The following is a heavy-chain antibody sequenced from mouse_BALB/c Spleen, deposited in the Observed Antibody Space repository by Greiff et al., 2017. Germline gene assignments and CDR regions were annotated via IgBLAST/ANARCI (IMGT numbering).Heavy chain of an antibody. J-gene: IGHJ2*01. V-gene: IGHV5-6-5*01. D-gene: IGHD2-2*01. CDR1: GFTFSSYA. CDR3: ARAHYGYDYFDY. CDR2: ISSGGST. Sequence: DVMLVESGGGLVKPGGSLKLSCAASGFTFSSYAMSWVRQTPEKRLEWVASISSGGSTYYPDSVKGRFTISRDNARNILYLQMSSLRSEDTAMYYCARAHYGYDYFDYWGQGTTLTVSS.